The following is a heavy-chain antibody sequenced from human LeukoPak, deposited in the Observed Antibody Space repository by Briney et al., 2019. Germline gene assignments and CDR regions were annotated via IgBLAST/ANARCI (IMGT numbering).Heavy chain of an antibody. J-gene: IGHJ6*02. Sequence: SGTLSLTCAVSGGSIKSNNWWSWVRQPPGKGLEWIGEIYHSGSTNYNPSLKSRVTISVDTSKNQFSLKLSSVTAADTAVYYCARTSGLYGSGSLLPPYYGMDVWGQGTTVTVSS. CDR2: IYHSGST. V-gene: IGHV4-4*02. CDR1: GGSIKSNNW. D-gene: IGHD3-10*01. CDR3: ARTSGLYGSGSLLPPYYGMDV.